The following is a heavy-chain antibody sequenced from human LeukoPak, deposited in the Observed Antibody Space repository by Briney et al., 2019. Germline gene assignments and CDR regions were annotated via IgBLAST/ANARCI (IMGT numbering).Heavy chain of an antibody. D-gene: IGHD2/OR15-2a*01. CDR2: ISDIGSI. Sequence: SETLSLTCTVSGGSTSSYHWNWIRQPPGKGLEWIAYISDIGSINYNPSLKSRVTISLDTSKNQFSLKLSSVTAADTAVYYCAGHHPRNTVDFWGQGTLVTVSS. CDR1: GGSTSSYH. CDR3: AGHHPRNTVDF. V-gene: IGHV4-59*08. J-gene: IGHJ4*02.